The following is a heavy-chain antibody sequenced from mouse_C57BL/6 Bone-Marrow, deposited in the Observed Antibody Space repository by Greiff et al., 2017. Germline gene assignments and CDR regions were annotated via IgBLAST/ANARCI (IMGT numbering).Heavy chain of an antibody. Sequence: KVEESEGGLVQPGSSMKLSCTASGFTFSDYYMAWVRQVPEKGLEWVANINYDGSSTYYLDSLKSRFIISIDNAKNILYLQMSSLKSEDTATYYCARDNYYGSSEGYFDVWGTGTTVTVSS. J-gene: IGHJ1*03. CDR2: INYDGSST. CDR3: ARDNYYGSSEGYFDV. CDR1: GFTFSDYY. V-gene: IGHV5-16*01. D-gene: IGHD1-1*01.